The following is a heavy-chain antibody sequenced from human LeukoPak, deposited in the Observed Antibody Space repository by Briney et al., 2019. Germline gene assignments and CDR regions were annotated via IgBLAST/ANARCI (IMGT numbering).Heavy chain of an antibody. CDR1: GFTFSSYP. D-gene: IGHD1-26*01. CDR2: ISNSAST. CDR3: AKDIPISGSYFH. J-gene: IGHJ4*02. Sequence: PGGSLRLSCAASGFTFSSYPMNWVRQAPGKGLEWASAISNSASTYYADSVKGRFTISRDNSKNTLYLQMNSLRAEDTAIYYCAKDIPISGSYFHWGQGTLVTVSP. V-gene: IGHV3-23*01.